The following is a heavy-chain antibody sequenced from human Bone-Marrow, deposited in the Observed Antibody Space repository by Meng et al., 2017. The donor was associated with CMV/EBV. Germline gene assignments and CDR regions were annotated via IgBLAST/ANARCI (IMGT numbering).Heavy chain of an antibody. D-gene: IGHD5-24*01. CDR1: GFTFSSDW. J-gene: IGHJ4*02. CDR2: IKQDGSEK. Sequence: GESLKISCAASGFTFSSDWMSWVRQAPGKGLEWVANIKQDGSEKYYVDSVKGRFTISRDNAKKSLYLQMNSLRAEDTAVYYCARKMTTILVFDYWGQGTLVTVSS. V-gene: IGHV3-7*01. CDR3: ARKMTTILVFDY.